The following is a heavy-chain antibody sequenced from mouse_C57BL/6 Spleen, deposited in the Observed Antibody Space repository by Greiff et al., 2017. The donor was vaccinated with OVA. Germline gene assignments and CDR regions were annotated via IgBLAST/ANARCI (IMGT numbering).Heavy chain of an antibody. D-gene: IGHD2-5*01. CDR3: TTFSKGENYFDY. CDR2: IDPEDGDT. J-gene: IGHJ2*01. Sequence: EVQLQQSGAELVRPGASVKLSCTASGFNIKDYYMHWVKQRPEQGLEWIGRIDPEDGDTEYAPKLQGKATMTADTSSNKAYLQLSSLTSEDTAVYYCTTFSKGENYFDYWGQGTTLTVSS. CDR1: GFNIKDYY. V-gene: IGHV14-1*01.